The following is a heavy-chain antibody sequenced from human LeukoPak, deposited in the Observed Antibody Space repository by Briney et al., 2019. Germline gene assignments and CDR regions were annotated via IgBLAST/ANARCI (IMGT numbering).Heavy chain of an antibody. Sequence: PGGSLRLSCAASGFTVGNNYMNWVRQAPGKGLEWVSAAGTGSDTSYADSVKGRFTISRDNSKNTLYLQVNSLGAEDTAVYYCAKEGSGRRFAFDSWGQGTLVTVSS. CDR3: AKEGSGRRFAFDS. J-gene: IGHJ4*02. CDR2: AGTGSDT. V-gene: IGHV3-53*01. CDR1: GFTVGNNY. D-gene: IGHD3-16*01.